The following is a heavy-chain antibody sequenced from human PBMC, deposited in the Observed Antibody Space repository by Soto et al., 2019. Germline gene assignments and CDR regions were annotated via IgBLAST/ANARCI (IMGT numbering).Heavy chain of an antibody. D-gene: IGHD3-22*01. Sequence: PSETLSLTCAVSGYSVTSGHYWGWIRQPQGKGLEWIGGIYLSGSTHYNPSLRNRVTVSLDPSKNQFSLELTSVTAADMAVYYCVRSTFYYDTSENYYPAYFDFWGQGALVTVSS. CDR3: VRSTFYYDTSENYYPAYFDF. J-gene: IGHJ4*02. V-gene: IGHV4-38-2*01. CDR2: IYLSGST. CDR1: GYSVTSGHY.